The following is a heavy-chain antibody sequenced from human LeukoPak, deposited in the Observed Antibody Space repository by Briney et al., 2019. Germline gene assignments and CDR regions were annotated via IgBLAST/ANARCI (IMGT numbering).Heavy chain of an antibody. J-gene: IGHJ4*02. V-gene: IGHV1-69*04. D-gene: IGHD2-21*02. CDR3: ARDPGVVVTAIEFDY. Sequence: RASVKVSCKASGGTFSSYAISWVRPAPGQGLEWMGRIIPILGIANYAQKFQGRVTITADKSTSTAYMELSSLRSEDTAVYYCARDPGVVVTAIEFDYWGQGTLVTVSS. CDR1: GGTFSSYA. CDR2: IIPILGIA.